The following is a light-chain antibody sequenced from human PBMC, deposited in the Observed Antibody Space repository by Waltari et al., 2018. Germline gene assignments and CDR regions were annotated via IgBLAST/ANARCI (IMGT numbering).Light chain of an antibody. Sequence: EIVMTQSPATLSVSPGERATLPCRASQSISSQLAWYQQKPCQAPRLLIYGASTRATGIPARFSGSWSGTEFTLTISSLQSEDFAVYFCQQYHESPPITFGPGTKVDIK. CDR3: QQYHESPPIT. J-gene: IGKJ3*01. CDR2: GAS. CDR1: QSISSQ. V-gene: IGKV3-15*01.